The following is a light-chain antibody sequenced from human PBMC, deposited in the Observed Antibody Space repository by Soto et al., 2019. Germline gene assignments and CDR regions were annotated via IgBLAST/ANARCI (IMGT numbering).Light chain of an antibody. CDR1: QSVSSN. J-gene: IGKJ1*01. Sequence: EIVMTQSPATLSVSPGERATLSCRASQSVSSNLAWYQQKPGQAPRLRIYGASTRATGIPARFSGSGSGTEFTLTISSLQSEDFAVYYCQHYNNWTWTFGQGTKVEIK. V-gene: IGKV3-15*01. CDR2: GAS. CDR3: QHYNNWTWT.